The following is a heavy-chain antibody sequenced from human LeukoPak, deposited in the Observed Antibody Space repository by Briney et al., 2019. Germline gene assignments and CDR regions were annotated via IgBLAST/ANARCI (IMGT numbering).Heavy chain of an antibody. J-gene: IGHJ4*02. CDR3: VRDLSKSRFLYCSGSTCYSDPSVH. D-gene: IGHD2-15*01. Sequence: GGSLRLSCAASGFTVDSNHMSWVRQAPGKGLEWVSIIYGDGSTYYADSVKGRFTISRDNSKNTLYLQMNSLRAEDTAVYYCVRDLSKSRFLYCSGSTCYSDPSVHWGQGTLVTVSS. V-gene: IGHV3-66*01. CDR1: GFTVDSNH. CDR2: IYGDGST.